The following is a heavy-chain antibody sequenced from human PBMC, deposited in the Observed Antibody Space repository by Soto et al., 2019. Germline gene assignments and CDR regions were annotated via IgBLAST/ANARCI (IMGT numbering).Heavy chain of an antibody. Sequence: EVQLVESGGGLVKPGGSLRLSCAASGFTFSFVWMNWVRQAPGKGLEWVGRIKSKTDGGTTDYAAPVKGRFTISRDDSKNTLYLQMNSLKIEDTAVYYCTRVLEGSGSTAPHWGQGTLVTVSS. V-gene: IGHV3-15*07. CDR3: TRVLEGSGSTAPH. CDR1: GFTFSFVW. D-gene: IGHD3-10*01. J-gene: IGHJ4*02. CDR2: IKSKTDGGTT.